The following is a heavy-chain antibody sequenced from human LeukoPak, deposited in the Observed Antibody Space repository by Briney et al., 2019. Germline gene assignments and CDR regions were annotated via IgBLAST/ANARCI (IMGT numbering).Heavy chain of an antibody. D-gene: IGHD5-24*01. V-gene: IGHV3-74*01. CDR3: VRDNAYTFDY. CDR2: ISWNSGSI. J-gene: IGHJ4*01. Sequence: PGGSLRLSCAASGFTFSSYWMSWVRQAPGKGPEWVSGISWNSGSIGYADSVKGRFTISRDNAKSTLSLQMNSLRAEDTAIYYCVRDNAYTFDYWGQGTLVTVSS. CDR1: GFTFSSYW.